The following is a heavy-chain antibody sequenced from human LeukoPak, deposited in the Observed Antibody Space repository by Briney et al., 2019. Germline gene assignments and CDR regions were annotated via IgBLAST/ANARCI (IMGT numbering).Heavy chain of an antibody. Sequence: PSETLSLTCTVSGGSIDSYYWSWIRQPAGKGLEWIGRIYTSGSTNYNPSLKSRVTMSVDTSKNQFSLKLSSVTAADTAVYYCARGYYDSSGYPSAEYFQHWGQGTLVTVSS. J-gene: IGHJ1*01. V-gene: IGHV4-4*07. CDR1: GGSIDSYY. D-gene: IGHD3-22*01. CDR3: ARGYYDSSGYPSAEYFQH. CDR2: IYTSGST.